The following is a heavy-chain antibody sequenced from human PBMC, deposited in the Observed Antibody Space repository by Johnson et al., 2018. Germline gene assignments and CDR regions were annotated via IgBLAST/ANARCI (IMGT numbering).Heavy chain of an antibody. CDR2: MNPNSGNT. Sequence: VQLLESGAEVKKXGASVKVSCKASGHTFTSYDINWVRQATGQGLEWLGWMNPNSGNTGYAQKFEGRGTMTRNTSISTAYMELSSRGSEDTAVYYCARALVTIFGVVIPNGMDVWGQGTTVTVSS. V-gene: IGHV1-8*01. CDR1: GHTFTSYD. CDR3: ARALVTIFGVVIPNGMDV. D-gene: IGHD3-3*01. J-gene: IGHJ6*02.